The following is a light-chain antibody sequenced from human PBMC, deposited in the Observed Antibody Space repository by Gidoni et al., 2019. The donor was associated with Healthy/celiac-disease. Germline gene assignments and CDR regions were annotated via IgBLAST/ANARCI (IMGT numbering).Light chain of an antibody. CDR3: QQYNNWPSCT. J-gene: IGKJ1*01. Sequence: EIVMTQSPATLSVSPGERATLACRASQRVSSNLAWYQQKPCQAPRLLIYGASTRATGIPARFSGSGSGTEFTLTISSLQSEDFAVYYCQQYNNWPSCTFGQGTKVEIK. CDR1: QRVSSN. CDR2: GAS. V-gene: IGKV3-15*01.